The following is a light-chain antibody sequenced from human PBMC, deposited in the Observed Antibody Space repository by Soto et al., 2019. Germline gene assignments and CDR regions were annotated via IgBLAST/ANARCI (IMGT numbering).Light chain of an antibody. J-gene: IGKJ4*01. CDR3: QQYNNWPLT. CDR2: GAS. V-gene: IGKV3-15*01. CDR1: QSVSSN. Sequence: EVVMTQSPATLSVSPGERATLSCRASQSVSSNVAWYQQRPGQAPRLLIYGASTRVTGIPASFSGSGSGTEFALTISSLQSEDFAVYYCQQYNNWPLTFGGGTKVEIK.